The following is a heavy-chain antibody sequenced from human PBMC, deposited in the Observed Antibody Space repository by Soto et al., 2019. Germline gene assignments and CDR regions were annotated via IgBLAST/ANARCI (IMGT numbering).Heavy chain of an antibody. D-gene: IGHD2-2*01. J-gene: IGHJ3*02. CDR3: ARGGRYCSSTSCYDAFDI. V-gene: IGHV1-69*02. CDR1: GGTFSSYT. CDR2: IIPILGIA. Sequence: QVQLVQSGAEVKKPRSSVKVSCKASGGTFSSYTISWVRQAPGQGLEWMGRIIPILGIANYAQKFQGRVTITADKSTGTAYMELSSLRSEDTAVYYCARGGRYCSSTSCYDAFDIWGQGTMVTVSS.